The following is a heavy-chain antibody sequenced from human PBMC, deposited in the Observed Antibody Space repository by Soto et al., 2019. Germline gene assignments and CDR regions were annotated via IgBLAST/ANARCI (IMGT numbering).Heavy chain of an antibody. Sequence: QLQLQESGPGLVKPSETLSLTCTVSGGSISSSSYYWGWIRQPPGKGLEWIGSIYYSGSTYYNPSLKSRVTISVDTSKNQFSLKLSSVTAADTAVYYCASLGLLRVTTSKTQIVFDYWGQGTLVTVSS. V-gene: IGHV4-39*01. D-gene: IGHD4-17*01. CDR2: IYYSGST. J-gene: IGHJ4*02. CDR3: ASLGLLRVTTSKTQIVFDY. CDR1: GGSISSSSYY.